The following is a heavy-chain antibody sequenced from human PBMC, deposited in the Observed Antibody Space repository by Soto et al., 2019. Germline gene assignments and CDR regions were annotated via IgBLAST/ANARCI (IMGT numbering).Heavy chain of an antibody. CDR2: MNPNTGDT. Sequence: ASLKVSCKACGNTFTKYETIWVRQATGQGPEWMGCMNPNTGDTVYAQKFQGRVTLTRDTSISTAYMELSSLRYDDTAVYYCARGRGGHCAGGKCNRWLDPWGQGTLVTVSS. J-gene: IGHJ5*02. D-gene: IGHD2-21*01. V-gene: IGHV1-8*01. CDR3: ARGRGGHCAGGKCNRWLDP. CDR1: GNTFTKYE.